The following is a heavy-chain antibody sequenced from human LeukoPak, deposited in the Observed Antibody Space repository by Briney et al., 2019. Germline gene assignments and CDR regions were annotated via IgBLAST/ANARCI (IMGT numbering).Heavy chain of an antibody. CDR2: ISSSSSYI. J-gene: IGHJ3*02. D-gene: IGHD2-21*02. CDR1: GFTFSSYS. V-gene: IGHV3-21*06. Sequence: GGSLRLSCAASGFTFSSYSMNWVRQAPGKGLEWVSSISSSSSYIYYADSVKGRFTISRDNSKNMLYLQTNSLRTEDTAVYYCARVQSAYCGGDCYSRSTKAFDIWGQGTMVTVSS. CDR3: ARVQSAYCGGDCYSRSTKAFDI.